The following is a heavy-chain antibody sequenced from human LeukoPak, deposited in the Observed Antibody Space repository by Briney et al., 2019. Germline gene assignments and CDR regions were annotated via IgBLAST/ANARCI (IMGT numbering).Heavy chain of an antibody. J-gene: IGHJ4*02. Sequence: PGGSLRLSCAASGFTSSDYWMSWVRQAPGQGLEWVAKINQDGREQHFVDSVKGRFTISRDNAQNSLFLQMDSLRAEDTAVYYCTGGALDYWGQGALVSVSS. V-gene: IGHV3-7*04. CDR1: GFTSSDYW. CDR2: INQDGREQ. CDR3: TGGALDY.